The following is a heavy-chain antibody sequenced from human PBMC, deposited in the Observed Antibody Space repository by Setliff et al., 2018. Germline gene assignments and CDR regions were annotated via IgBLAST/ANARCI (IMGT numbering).Heavy chain of an antibody. J-gene: IGHJ6*03. CDR1: GVTFSSYA. CDR2: ISGSGTNT. V-gene: IGHV3-23*01. Sequence: LSLSCAASGVTFSSYAMTWVRQAPGKGLEWVSSISGSGTNTYHGDSVKGRFTISRDNSKNTLYLQMNSLRAEDTAVYYCAKDWEYQLLSYYYMDVWGKGTTVTVSS. CDR3: AKDWEYQLLSYYYMDV. D-gene: IGHD2-2*01.